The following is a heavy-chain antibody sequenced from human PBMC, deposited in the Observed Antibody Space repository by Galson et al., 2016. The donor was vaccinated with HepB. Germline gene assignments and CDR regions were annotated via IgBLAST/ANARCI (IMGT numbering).Heavy chain of an antibody. Sequence: SLRLSCAASGFTFSSFAMSWVRQAPGKGLELVSSISGNGGFTIYEDSVEGRLTISRDNSKNTLYHQMNSLRAEDTAIYYCAATPATPADFVVVPTAPLDNWGQGTLVTVSS. J-gene: IGHJ4*02. CDR1: GFTFSSFA. CDR2: ISGNGGFT. CDR3: AATPATPADFVVVPTAPLDN. D-gene: IGHD2-2*01. V-gene: IGHV3-23*01.